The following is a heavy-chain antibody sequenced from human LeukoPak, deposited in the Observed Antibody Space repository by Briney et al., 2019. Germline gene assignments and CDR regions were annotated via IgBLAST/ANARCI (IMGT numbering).Heavy chain of an antibody. J-gene: IGHJ5*02. CDR3: ARQRFLEWLPNWFDP. CDR1: GGSISSSSYY. V-gene: IGHV4-39*01. CDR2: IYYSGST. D-gene: IGHD3-3*01. Sequence: PSETLSLTCTVSGGSISSSSYYWGWIRQPPGKGLEWIGSIYYSGSTYYNPSLKSRVTISVDTSKNQFSLKLSSVTAADTAVYYCARQRFLEWLPNWFDPWGQGTLVTASS.